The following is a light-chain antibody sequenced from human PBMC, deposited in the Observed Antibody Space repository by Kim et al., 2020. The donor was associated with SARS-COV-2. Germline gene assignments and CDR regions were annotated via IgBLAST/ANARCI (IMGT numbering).Light chain of an antibody. V-gene: IGLV1-47*02. CDR1: TSNIGHNY. Sequence: GQRVTISCSGGTSNIGHNYVSWYQHLPGTAPKLVIFNNDQRPSGVPDRFSVSKSGTSTYLVISGLRSEDEADYFCAAWDEGLRGPVFGGGTQLTVL. CDR3: AAWDEGLRGPV. CDR2: NND. J-gene: IGLJ2*01.